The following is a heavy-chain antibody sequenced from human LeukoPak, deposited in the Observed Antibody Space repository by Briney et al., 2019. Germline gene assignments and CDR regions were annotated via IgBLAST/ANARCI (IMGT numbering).Heavy chain of an antibody. CDR3: ARVPIPYYYDSSGYPNWFDP. Sequence: GGSLRLSCAASGFTFSSYSMNWVRQAPGKGLEWVSYISSSSSTIYYADSVKGRFTISRDNAKNSLYLQTNSLRAEDTAVYYCARVPIPYYYDSSGYPNWFDPWGQGTLVTVSS. V-gene: IGHV3-48*04. D-gene: IGHD3-22*01. CDR1: GFTFSSYS. J-gene: IGHJ5*02. CDR2: ISSSSSTI.